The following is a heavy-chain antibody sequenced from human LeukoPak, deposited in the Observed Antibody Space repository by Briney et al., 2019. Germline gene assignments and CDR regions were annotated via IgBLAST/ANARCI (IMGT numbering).Heavy chain of an antibody. D-gene: IGHD2-8*01. Sequence: PSETLSLTCTVSGGSISSYYWSWIRQPAGKGLEWIGCIYTSGSTNYNPSLKSRVTMSVDTSKNQFSLKLSFVTAADTAVYYCAGEDLGYCTNGVCPIFDYWGQGNLVTVSS. CDR3: AGEDLGYCTNGVCPIFDY. J-gene: IGHJ4*02. CDR2: IYTSGST. V-gene: IGHV4-4*07. CDR1: GGSISSYY.